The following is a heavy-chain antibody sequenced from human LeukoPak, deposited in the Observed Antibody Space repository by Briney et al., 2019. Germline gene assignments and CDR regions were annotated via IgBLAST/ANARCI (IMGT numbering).Heavy chain of an antibody. CDR2: INPNSGGT. J-gene: IGHJ4*02. D-gene: IGHD3-22*01. V-gene: IGHV1-2*06. CDR1: GYTFTGYY. Sequence: GASVKVSCKASGYTFTGYYMHWVRQAPGQGLEWMERINPNSGGTNYAQKFQGRVTMTRDTSISTAYMELSRLRSDDTAVYYCARAGTMVVVAPGYWGQGTLVTVSS. CDR3: ARAGTMVVVAPGY.